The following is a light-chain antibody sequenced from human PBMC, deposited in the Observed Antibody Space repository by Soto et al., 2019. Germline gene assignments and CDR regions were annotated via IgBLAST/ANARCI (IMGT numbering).Light chain of an antibody. CDR1: SSDVGGYNY. V-gene: IGLV2-14*01. CDR3: SSYTSSSTRV. CDR2: DGN. Sequence: QSALTQPASVSGSPGQSITISCTGTSSDVGGYNYVSWYQQNPGKAPKLMIYDGNNRPSGVSYRFSGSKSGNTASLTISGLQAEDEADYYCSSYTSSSTRVFGTGTKLTVL. J-gene: IGLJ1*01.